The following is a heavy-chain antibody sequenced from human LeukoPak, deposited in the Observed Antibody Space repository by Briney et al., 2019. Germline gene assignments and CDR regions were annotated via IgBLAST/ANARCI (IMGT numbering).Heavy chain of an antibody. CDR1: GFTFSNYW. Sequence: GGSPRLSCAASGFTFSNYWMTWVRQTPGKGLERVANIKKDGSETYYVESVRGRFSISRDNAKNSMYLEMNSLKAEDTAVYFCTRDRGWQQFDYWGQGTLVTVSA. CDR2: IKKDGSET. J-gene: IGHJ4*02. V-gene: IGHV3-7*01. CDR3: TRDRGWQQFDY. D-gene: IGHD5-24*01.